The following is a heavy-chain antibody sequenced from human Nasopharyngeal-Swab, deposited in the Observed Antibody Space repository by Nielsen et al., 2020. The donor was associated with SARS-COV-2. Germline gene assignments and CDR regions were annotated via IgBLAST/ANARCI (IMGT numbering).Heavy chain of an antibody. CDR1: GFTFSSYW. J-gene: IGHJ3*02. Sequence: GGSLRLSCAASGFTFSSYWMSWVRQAPGKGLEWVANIKQDGSEKYYVDSVKGRFTISRDNAKNSLYLQMNSLKAEDTAVYYCARDFGSGCFDIWGQGTMVTVSS. CDR2: IKQDGSEK. CDR3: ARDFGSGCFDI. V-gene: IGHV3-7*01. D-gene: IGHD6-25*01.